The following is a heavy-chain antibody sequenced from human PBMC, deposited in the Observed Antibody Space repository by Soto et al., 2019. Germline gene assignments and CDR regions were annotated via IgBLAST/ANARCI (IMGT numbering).Heavy chain of an antibody. CDR2: ISWNSGNI. D-gene: IGHD3-3*01. V-gene: IGHV3-9*01. Sequence: PGGSLRLSCAASGFTFADYAMHWVRQAPGKGLEWVSGISWNSGNIDYADSVKGRFTISRDNAKNSLYLQMNSLRPEDTALYYCAKDVVWSGYSYYYGMAVWGPGTTVTVSS. CDR3: AKDVVWSGYSYYYGMAV. CDR1: GFTFADYA. J-gene: IGHJ6*02.